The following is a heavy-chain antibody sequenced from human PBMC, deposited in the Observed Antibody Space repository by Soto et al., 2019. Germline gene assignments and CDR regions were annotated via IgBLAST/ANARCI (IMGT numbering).Heavy chain of an antibody. J-gene: IGHJ6*02. CDR2: IYYRGST. V-gene: IGHV4-59*01. CDR1: GGSISSYY. Sequence: QVQLQESGPGLVKPSETLSLTCTVSGGSISSYYWSWIRQAPGKGLEWIGYIYYRGSTNYNPSLKSRVTISVATSKNQFSLKLSSVTAADTAVYYCARVIGGYDYYYYYGMDVWGQGTTVAFSS. CDR3: ARVIGGYDYYYYYGMDV. D-gene: IGHD5-12*01.